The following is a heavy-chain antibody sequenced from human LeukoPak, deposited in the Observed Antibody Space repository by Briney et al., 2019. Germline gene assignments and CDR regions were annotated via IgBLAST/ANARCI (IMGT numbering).Heavy chain of an antibody. CDR2: IYPGDSDT. D-gene: IGHD3-10*01. CDR3: ARQTRDGSGSRGYFFDF. Sequence: GESLKISFKGSGYSFTHNWLGWVRQMPGKGLEGMGIIYPGDSDTRYSPSFEGQVTISVDKSSSTAYLQWSSLKASDTAMYYCARQTRDGSGSRGYFFDFWGQGTLVTVSS. CDR1: GYSFTHNW. J-gene: IGHJ4*02. V-gene: IGHV5-51*01.